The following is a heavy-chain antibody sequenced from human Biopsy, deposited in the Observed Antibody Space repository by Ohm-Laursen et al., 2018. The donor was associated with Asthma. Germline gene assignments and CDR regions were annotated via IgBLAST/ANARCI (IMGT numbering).Heavy chain of an antibody. Sequence: TLSLTCTVSGAYIGTPDYHWSWIRQSPGKGLEWIGFGFYSGTTHYSRSLERRLFLSIDTARNEFSMNLRSLTAADTAVYFCARVVSYGDVYFGIDVWGPGSTVSV. J-gene: IGHJ6*02. CDR1: GAYIGTPDYH. CDR3: ARVVSYGDVYFGIDV. D-gene: IGHD4-17*01. V-gene: IGHV4-30-4*01. CDR2: GFYSGTT.